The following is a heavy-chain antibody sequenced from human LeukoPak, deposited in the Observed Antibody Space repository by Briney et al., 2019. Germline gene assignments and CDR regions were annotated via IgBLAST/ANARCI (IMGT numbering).Heavy chain of an antibody. J-gene: IGHJ4*02. CDR1: GFTFSTSA. V-gene: IGHV3-23*01. Sequence: GGSLRLSCAAPGFTFSTSAMGWVRQAPGTGLEWVSVVSDSGDYTSYADSVKGRFRISRDNSENTLYLQMNSLRTEDTAIYYCAMTFDFWSGYPGWGQGTLVTVSS. CDR3: AMTFDFWSGYPG. CDR2: VSDSGDYT. D-gene: IGHD3-3*01.